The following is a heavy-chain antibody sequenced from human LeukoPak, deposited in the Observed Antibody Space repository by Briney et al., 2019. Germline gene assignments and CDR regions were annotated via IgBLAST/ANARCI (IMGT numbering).Heavy chain of an antibody. D-gene: IGHD1-26*01. CDR2: IRSKANSYAT. CDR3: AKENPVGGTNYFDY. Sequence: PGGSLRLSCATSGFTFSGSAIHWVRQASGKGLEWVGRIRSKANSYATTDAASVKGRFTISRDDSKNTAYLQMNSLRPEDTAVYYCAKENPVGGTNYFDYWGQGTLVTVSS. J-gene: IGHJ4*02. CDR1: GFTFSGSA. V-gene: IGHV3-73*01.